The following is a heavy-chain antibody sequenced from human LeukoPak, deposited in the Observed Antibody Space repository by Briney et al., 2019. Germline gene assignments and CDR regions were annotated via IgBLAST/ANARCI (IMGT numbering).Heavy chain of an antibody. J-gene: IGHJ4*02. Sequence: PGGSLRLSCAASGFTFSSYGMHWVRQAPGKGLEGGAVISYDGSNKYYADSVKGRFTISRDNSKNTLYLQMNSLRAGDTAVYYCAKDSGYSYGYYFDCWGQGTLVTVSS. CDR3: AKDSGYSYGYYFDC. CDR2: ISYDGSNK. D-gene: IGHD5-18*01. V-gene: IGHV3-30*18. CDR1: GFTFSSYG.